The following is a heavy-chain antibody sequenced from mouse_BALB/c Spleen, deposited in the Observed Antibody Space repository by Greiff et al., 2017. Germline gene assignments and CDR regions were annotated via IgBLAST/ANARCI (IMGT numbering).Heavy chain of an antibody. D-gene: IGHD2-4*01. J-gene: IGHJ1*01. Sequence: EVMLVESGGGLVKPGGSLKLSCAASGFTFSDYYMYWVRQTPEKRLEWVATISDGGSYIYYPDSVKGRFTISRDNAKNNLYLQMSSLKSEDTALYYCARHDYDRYFEVWGEGTTVTVSS. CDR1: GFTFSDYY. CDR2: ISDGGSYI. V-gene: IGHV5-4*02. CDR3: ARHDYDRYFEV.